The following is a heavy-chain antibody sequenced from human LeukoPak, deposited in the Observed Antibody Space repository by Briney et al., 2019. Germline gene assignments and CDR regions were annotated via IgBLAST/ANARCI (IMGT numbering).Heavy chain of an antibody. D-gene: IGHD4-17*01. CDR3: ARGTVTTPGMDV. CDR2: ISYDGSNE. J-gene: IGHJ6*02. V-gene: IGHV3-30-3*01. Sequence: PGRPLRLSCAASGFTFSTYALHWVRQPPGKGLEWVAIISYDGSNEYYADSMRGRFTISRDNSKNTLYLQMNSLRPEDTAVYYCARGTVTTPGMDVWGQGTTVTVSS. CDR1: GFTFSTYA.